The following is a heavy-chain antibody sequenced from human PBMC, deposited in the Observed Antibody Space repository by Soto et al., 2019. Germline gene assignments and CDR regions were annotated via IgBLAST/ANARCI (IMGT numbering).Heavy chain of an antibody. CDR3: ARNTYYYDSSGYYPFDY. CDR1: GYTFTSYG. Sequence: QVQLVQSGAEVKKPGASVKVSCKASGYTFTSYGISWVRQAPGQGLEWMGWISAYNGNTNYAQKLQGRVTMTTDTSTSTAYMELRILRSDDTAVYYCARNTYYYDSSGYYPFDYWGQGTLVTVSS. CDR2: ISAYNGNT. V-gene: IGHV1-18*01. J-gene: IGHJ4*02. D-gene: IGHD3-22*01.